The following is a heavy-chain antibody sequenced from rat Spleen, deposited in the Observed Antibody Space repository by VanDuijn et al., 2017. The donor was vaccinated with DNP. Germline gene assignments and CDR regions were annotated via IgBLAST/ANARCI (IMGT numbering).Heavy chain of an antibody. J-gene: IGHJ4*01. D-gene: IGHD1-12*01. CDR1: GFSLTTYS. V-gene: IGHV2-34*01. CDR3: ARDGPTGAMIA. CDR2: LWYDGDT. Sequence: QVQLKESGPGLMQPSETLSLTCTVSGFSLTTYSVTWVRQPSGKGPEWMGRLWYDGDTAYNSALKSRLSISRDTSKNQVFLEMNSLQIDDTGTYYCARDGPTGAMIAWGQGISVTVSS.